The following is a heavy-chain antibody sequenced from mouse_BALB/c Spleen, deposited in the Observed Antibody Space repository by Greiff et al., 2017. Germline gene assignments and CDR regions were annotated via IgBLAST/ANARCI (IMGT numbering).Heavy chain of an antibody. CDR3: ARDNYGHY. D-gene: IGHD1-1*01. J-gene: IGHJ2*01. CDR2: IYPGDGDT. CDR1: GYAFSSYW. V-gene: IGHV1-80*01. Sequence: QVLLKQSGAELVRPGSSVKLSCKASGYAFSSYWMNWVKQRPGQGLAWIGQIYPGDGDTNYTGKFKGKATLTADKSSSTAYMQLSSLTAEDSAVYVCARDNYGHYWGQGTTLTVSS.